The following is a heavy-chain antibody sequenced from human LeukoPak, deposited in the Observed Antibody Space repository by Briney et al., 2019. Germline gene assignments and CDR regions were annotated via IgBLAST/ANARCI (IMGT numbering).Heavy chain of an antibody. Sequence: SETLSLTCTVSDGSITSGTYFWGWIRQPPGKGLEWLGSIFYSGATYYNPSLKSRVSIYIDTSKEHFSLQLTSVTAADSAVYYCARHGHKNEYVRPGVDSWGQGTRVTVSS. CDR3: ARHGHKNEYVRPGVDS. J-gene: IGHJ4*02. CDR2: IFYSGAT. D-gene: IGHD1-1*01. V-gene: IGHV4-39*01. CDR1: DGSITSGTYF.